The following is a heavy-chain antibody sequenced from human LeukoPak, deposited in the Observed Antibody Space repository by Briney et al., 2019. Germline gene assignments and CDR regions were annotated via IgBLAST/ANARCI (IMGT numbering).Heavy chain of an antibody. CDR2: IYYSGRT. Sequence: SETLSLTCTVSGGSISSSSYYWGWIRQPPGKGLEWIGSIYYSGRTYYNPSLKSRVTISVDTSKNQFSLKLSSVTAADTAVYYCARPGGYSYGWEGYYFDYWGQGTLVTVSS. CDR3: ARPGGYSYGWEGYYFDY. CDR1: GGSISSSSYY. D-gene: IGHD5-18*01. V-gene: IGHV4-39*01. J-gene: IGHJ4*02.